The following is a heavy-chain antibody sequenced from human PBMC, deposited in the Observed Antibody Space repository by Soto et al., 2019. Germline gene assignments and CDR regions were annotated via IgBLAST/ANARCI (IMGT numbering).Heavy chain of an antibody. V-gene: IGHV4-59*01. Sequence: SETLSLTWTVSGGSISSYYWSWIRQPPGKGLEWIGYIYYSGSTNYNPSLKSRVTISVDTSKNQFSLKLSSVTAADTAVYYCALHLAVGDLSIRGAFDLCGQGSMETVSS. CDR2: IYYSGST. D-gene: IGHD3-10*01. CDR3: ALHLAVGDLSIRGAFDL. J-gene: IGHJ3*01. CDR1: GGSISSYY.